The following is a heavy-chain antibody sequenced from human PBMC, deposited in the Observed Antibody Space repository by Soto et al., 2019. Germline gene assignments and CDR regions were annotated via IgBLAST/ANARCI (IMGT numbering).Heavy chain of an antibody. CDR2: IKPDGSEK. J-gene: IGHJ4*02. Sequence: EVHLVESGGGLVQPGGSLRLSCAASEFTFSQHWMSWVRQALGKGLEWVADIKPDGSEKYYVDSVKGRFTISRDNAKNSVDLQMNSLRAEDTAVYSCARGHYGRDYWGQGTLVTVSS. CDR3: ARGHYGRDY. CDR1: EFTFSQHW. D-gene: IGHD4-17*01. V-gene: IGHV3-7*01.